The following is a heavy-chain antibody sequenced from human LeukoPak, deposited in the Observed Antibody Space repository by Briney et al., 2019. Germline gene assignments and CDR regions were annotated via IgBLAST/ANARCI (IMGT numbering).Heavy chain of an antibody. D-gene: IGHD3-22*01. CDR2: ISGGGGST. Sequence: PGGSLRLSCAASGFTFSSYAMSWVRQAPGKGLEWVSAISGGGGSTYYADSVKGRFTISRDNSKNTLYLQMNSLRAEDTAVYYCATTDPSDSSGYYPFDYWGQGTLVTVSS. CDR1: GFTFSSYA. CDR3: ATTDPSDSSGYYPFDY. V-gene: IGHV3-23*01. J-gene: IGHJ4*02.